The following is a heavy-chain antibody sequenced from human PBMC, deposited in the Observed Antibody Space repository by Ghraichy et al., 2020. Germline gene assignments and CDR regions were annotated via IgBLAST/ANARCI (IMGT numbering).Heavy chain of an antibody. CDR3: ASPAPGIPLAGLWYFDL. Sequence: GGSLRLSCAASGFTFSSYSMNWVRQAPGKGLECVSHISDSGGSIYYADSVKGRFTVSRDNAKNSLYLQMNSLRDEDTAVYYCASPAPGIPLAGLWYFDLWGRGTLVTVSS. V-gene: IGHV3-48*02. J-gene: IGHJ2*01. D-gene: IGHD6-19*01. CDR2: ISDSGGSI. CDR1: GFTFSSYS.